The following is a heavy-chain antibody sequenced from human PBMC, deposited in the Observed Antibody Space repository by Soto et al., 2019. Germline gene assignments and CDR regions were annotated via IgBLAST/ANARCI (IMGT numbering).Heavy chain of an antibody. CDR3: ALGRQQLVNHDVFDF. CDR1: GGSISSYY. V-gene: IGHV4-59*01. J-gene: IGHJ3*01. CDR2: IYYTGTT. D-gene: IGHD6-13*01. Sequence: SETLSLTCTVSGGSISSYYWSWIRQPPGKGLEWIGYIYYTGTTNYNPSPKSRVTISVDTSKNQFSLKLSSVTAADTAVYYCALGRQQLVNHDVFDFWGQGSMVT.